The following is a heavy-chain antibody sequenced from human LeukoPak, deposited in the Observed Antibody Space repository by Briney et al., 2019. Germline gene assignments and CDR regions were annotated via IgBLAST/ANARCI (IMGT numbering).Heavy chain of an antibody. J-gene: IGHJ4*02. V-gene: IGHV1-2*02. CDR3: ARSADGYTCGHFDF. D-gene: IGHD5-18*01. Sequence: GASVKVSCKASGYTVTAYYMHWVRQAPGQGLEWMGWLNPNTGDTNYAQNFQGRVAMNRDTSISTAYMELSSLRSDDTAVYYCARSADGYTCGHFDFWGQGSLVTVSS. CDR1: GYTVTAYY. CDR2: LNPNTGDT.